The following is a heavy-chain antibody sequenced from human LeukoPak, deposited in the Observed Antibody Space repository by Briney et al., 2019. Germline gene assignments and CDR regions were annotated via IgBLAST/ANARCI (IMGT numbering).Heavy chain of an antibody. D-gene: IGHD5-12*01. CDR2: INPSGGST. CDR3: ARGRYSGYGHY. Sequence: ASVKVSCKASGYTFTSYDMHWVRRAPGQGLEWMGGINPSGGSTSYAQKFQGRVTITRDMSTSTVYMELSSLRSEDTAVYYCARGRYSGYGHYWGQGTLVTVSS. V-gene: IGHV1-46*01. J-gene: IGHJ4*02. CDR1: GYTFTSYD.